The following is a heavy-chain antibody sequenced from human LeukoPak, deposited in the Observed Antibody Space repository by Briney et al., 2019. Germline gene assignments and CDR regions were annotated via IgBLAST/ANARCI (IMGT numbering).Heavy chain of an antibody. Sequence: GESLKISCKGSGYSFTSYWIGWVRQMPGKGLEWMGIIYPGDSDTRYSPSFQGQVTISADKSISTAYLAWSSLKASDTDMYCCACTGPYSGSYYVDYWGQGTLVTVSS. CDR1: GYSFTSYW. J-gene: IGHJ4*02. CDR3: ACTGPYSGSYYVDY. CDR2: IYPGDSDT. V-gene: IGHV5-51*01. D-gene: IGHD1-26*01.